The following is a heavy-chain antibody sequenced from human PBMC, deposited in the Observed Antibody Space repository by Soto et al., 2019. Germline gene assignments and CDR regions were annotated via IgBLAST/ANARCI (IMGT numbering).Heavy chain of an antibody. Sequence: GGSLRLSCAASGFTFSSYAMSWVRQAPGKGLEWVSAISGSGGSTYYADSVKGRFTISRDNSKNTLYLQMNSLRAEDTAVYYCAKRGQGYYDSREGVYYGMDVWGQGTTVTGSS. D-gene: IGHD3-22*01. J-gene: IGHJ6*02. CDR3: AKRGQGYYDSREGVYYGMDV. V-gene: IGHV3-23*01. CDR1: GFTFSSYA. CDR2: ISGSGGST.